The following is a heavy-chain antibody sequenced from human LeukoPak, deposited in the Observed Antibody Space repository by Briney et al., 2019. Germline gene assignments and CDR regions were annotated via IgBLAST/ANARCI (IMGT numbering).Heavy chain of an antibody. Sequence: KPSETLSLTCAVSGGSISSSTNWWSWVRQPPGKGLEWIGEIYHSGGTNYNPSLKSRITISVDKSQNQFSLKVNSLTAADTAVYYCATNGYYCMDVWGKGTTVTVSS. J-gene: IGHJ6*03. CDR2: IYHSGGT. D-gene: IGHD2-8*01. V-gene: IGHV4-4*02. CDR3: ATNGYYCMDV. CDR1: GGSISSSTNW.